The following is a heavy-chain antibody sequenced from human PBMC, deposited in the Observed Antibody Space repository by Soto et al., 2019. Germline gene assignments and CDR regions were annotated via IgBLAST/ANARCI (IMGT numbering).Heavy chain of an antibody. Sequence: GESLKISCAASGFTFGDYWMTWVRQAPGKGLEWVANLKRDGRERYYVDSVKGRFSVSRDNAKNSLYLQMNNLRPEDTAVYYCARDVYEILGRVVRRLDSWGQGTLVTVPQ. CDR1: GFTFGDYW. CDR3: ARDVYEILGRVVRRLDS. V-gene: IGHV3-7*03. D-gene: IGHD2-8*01. CDR2: LKRDGRER. J-gene: IGHJ4*02.